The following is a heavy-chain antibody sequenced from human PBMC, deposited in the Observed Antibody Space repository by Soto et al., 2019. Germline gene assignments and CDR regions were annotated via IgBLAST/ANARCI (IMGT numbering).Heavy chain of an antibody. CDR2: IYYSGNT. J-gene: IGHJ6*02. D-gene: IGHD6-6*01. CDR1: GGSISSGGYF. CDR3: AREGAAPYYYYGMDV. Sequence: QVQLQESGPGLVKPSQTLSLTCTVSGGSISSGGYFWSWIRQHPGMGLEWIGFIYYSGNTYYNPSLKSRVTISVDTSKNQFSLKLISVTAADTAVYYCAREGAAPYYYYGMDVWGQGTTVTVSS. V-gene: IGHV4-31*03.